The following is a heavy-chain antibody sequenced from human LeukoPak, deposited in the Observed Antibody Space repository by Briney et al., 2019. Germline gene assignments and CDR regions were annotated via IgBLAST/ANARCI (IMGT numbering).Heavy chain of an antibody. Sequence: GGSLRLSCAASGFTFSSYTMNWVRQAPGKGLEWVSAISGSGGSTYYADSVKGRFTISRDNSKNTLYLQMDSLRAEDTAVYYCAIGGNTYGSLDYWGQGTLVTVSS. J-gene: IGHJ4*02. D-gene: IGHD3-10*01. V-gene: IGHV3-23*01. CDR2: ISGSGGST. CDR3: AIGGNTYGSLDY. CDR1: GFTFSSYT.